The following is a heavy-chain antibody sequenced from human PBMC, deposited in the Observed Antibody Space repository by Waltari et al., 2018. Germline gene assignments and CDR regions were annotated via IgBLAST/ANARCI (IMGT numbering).Heavy chain of an antibody. CDR1: GYTFTAYY. J-gene: IGHJ4*02. CDR3: ARDGEPDYYDTSGYFSNIFDY. Sequence: QVQLVQSGAEVKKPGASVTVSCQASGYTFTAYYVHWLRQDPGQGLEWMGWINPNSGGTNYAQKFQGRVTRTRKTSISTAYMELSGLRSDDTAVYYCARDGEPDYYDTSGYFSNIFDYWGQGSLVTVSS. CDR2: INPNSGGT. D-gene: IGHD3-22*01. V-gene: IGHV1-2*02.